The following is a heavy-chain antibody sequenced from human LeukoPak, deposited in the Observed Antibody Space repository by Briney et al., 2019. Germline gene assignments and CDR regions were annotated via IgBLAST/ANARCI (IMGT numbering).Heavy chain of an antibody. J-gene: IGHJ3*02. CDR2: ISYDGSNK. CDR1: GFTFSSYA. V-gene: IGHV3-30-3*01. Sequence: GGSLRLSCAASGFTFSSYAMHWVRQAPGKGLEWVAVISYDGSNKYYADSVKGRFTISRDNSKNTLYLQMNSLRAEDTAVYYCATRGNIPLDAFDIWGQGTMVTVSS. CDR3: ATRGNIPLDAFDI. D-gene: IGHD2-2*02.